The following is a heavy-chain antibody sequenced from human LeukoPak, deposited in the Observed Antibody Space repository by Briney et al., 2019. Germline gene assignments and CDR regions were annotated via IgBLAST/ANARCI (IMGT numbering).Heavy chain of an antibody. J-gene: IGHJ4*02. Sequence: GGSLRLSCAASGFTFKSYDMHWARHAAGEGPEWISAINTAGDTYYQGCVKRRFTISRENAKNSLYLQMNSLGAGDTAVYYCASGGRRSSWFGNWGQGTLVTVSS. V-gene: IGHV3-13*01. D-gene: IGHD6-13*01. CDR1: GFTFKSYD. CDR3: ASGGRRSSWFGN. CDR2: INTAGDT.